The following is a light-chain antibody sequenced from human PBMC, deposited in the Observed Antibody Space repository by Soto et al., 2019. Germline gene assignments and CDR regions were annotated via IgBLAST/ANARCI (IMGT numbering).Light chain of an antibody. Sequence: EIVMTQSPATLSVSPVERAALSCRASQSVSNNYLAWYQQKPGQAPRLLIYGASSRATGIPDRFSGSGSGTDFTLTISRLEPEDFAVYYCQQDYNFFGGGTKVDIK. J-gene: IGKJ4*01. V-gene: IGKV3-20*01. CDR1: QSVSNNY. CDR2: GAS. CDR3: QQDYNF.